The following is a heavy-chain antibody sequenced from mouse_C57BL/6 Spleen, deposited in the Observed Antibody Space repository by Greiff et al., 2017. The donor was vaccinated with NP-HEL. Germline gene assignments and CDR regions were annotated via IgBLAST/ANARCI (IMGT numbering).Heavy chain of an antibody. D-gene: IGHD2-3*01. J-gene: IGHJ2*01. Sequence: QVQLQQSGAELVKPGASVKISCKASGYAFSSYWMNWVKQRPGKGLEWIGQIYPGDGDTNYNGKFKGKATLTADKSSSTAYMQLSSLTSEDSAVYFCAREGVYDGYYGFDYWGQGTTLTVSS. CDR1: GYAFSSYW. CDR2: IYPGDGDT. V-gene: IGHV1-80*01. CDR3: AREGVYDGYYGFDY.